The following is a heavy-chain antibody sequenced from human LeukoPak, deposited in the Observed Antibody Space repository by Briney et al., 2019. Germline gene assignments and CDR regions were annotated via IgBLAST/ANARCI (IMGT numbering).Heavy chain of an antibody. CDR3: AKDWRSGDYAFYFGY. D-gene: IGHD4-17*01. J-gene: IGHJ4*02. V-gene: IGHV3-23*01. CDR1: GFTFSSYA. CDR2: ISGSGGST. Sequence: PGRSLRLSCAASGFTFSSYAMSWVRQAPGKGLEWVSAISGSGGSTYYADSVKGRFTISRDNSKNTLYLQMNSLRAEDTAVYYCAKDWRSGDYAFYFGYWGQGTLVTVSS.